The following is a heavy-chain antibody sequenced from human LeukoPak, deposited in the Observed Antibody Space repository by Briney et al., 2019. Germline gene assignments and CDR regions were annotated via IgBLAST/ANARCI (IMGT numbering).Heavy chain of an antibody. CDR1: GGSFSGYY. Sequence: SETLSLTCAVYGGSFSGYYWSWIRQPPGKGLEWIGEINHSGSTNYNPSLKSRVTIPVDTSKNQFSLKLSSVTAADTAVYYCARQYGSGSYRLDYWGQGTLATVSS. J-gene: IGHJ4*02. CDR3: ARQYGSGSYRLDY. V-gene: IGHV4-34*01. D-gene: IGHD3-10*01. CDR2: INHSGST.